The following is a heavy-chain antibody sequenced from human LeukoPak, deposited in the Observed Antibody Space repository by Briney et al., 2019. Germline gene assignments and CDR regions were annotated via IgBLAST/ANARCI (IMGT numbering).Heavy chain of an antibody. CDR1: GGSFSGYY. V-gene: IGHV4-34*01. J-gene: IGHJ6*02. Sequence: SETLSLTCAVYGGSFSGYYWSWIRQPPGKGLEWIGEINHSGSTNYNPSLESRVTISVDTSKNQLSLKLSSVTAADTAVYYCARGRGYYHTYYYYGMDVWGQGTTVTVSS. CDR2: INHSGST. D-gene: IGHD3-22*01. CDR3: ARGRGYYHTYYYYGMDV.